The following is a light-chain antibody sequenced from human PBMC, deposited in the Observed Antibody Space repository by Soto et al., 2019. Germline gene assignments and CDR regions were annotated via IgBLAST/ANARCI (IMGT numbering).Light chain of an antibody. V-gene: IGLV7-46*01. J-gene: IGLJ3*02. CDR1: TGPVTSGHY. CDR2: ETS. CDR3: LLYFRGAGV. Sequence: QTVVTQEPSLTVSPGGTVTLTCGSSTGPVTSGHYPYWFQQKPGQAPRALIYETSNKHSWTPARFSGSLLGGKAALTLSGAQPEDAADYYCLLYFRGAGVFGGGTKLTVL.